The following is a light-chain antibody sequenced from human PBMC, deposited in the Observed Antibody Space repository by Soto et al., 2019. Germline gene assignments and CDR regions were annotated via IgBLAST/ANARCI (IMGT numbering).Light chain of an antibody. V-gene: IGKV3-11*01. CDR3: QQRSNWPPIFT. Sequence: EIVLTQSPASLSLSPGERATLSCRASHSVSNFLAWYQQKPGQAPRLLIYGTSNRATGIPARFSGSGSGTDFTLTISSLEPEDFAVYYCQQRSNWPPIFTFGPGTKVDIK. CDR2: GTS. CDR1: HSVSNF. J-gene: IGKJ3*01.